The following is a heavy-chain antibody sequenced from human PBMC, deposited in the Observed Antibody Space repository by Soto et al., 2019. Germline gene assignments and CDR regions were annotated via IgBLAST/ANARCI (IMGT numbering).Heavy chain of an antibody. CDR2: IYYGGSS. CDR1: GASITSTTYF. CDR3: ARHGSY. Sequence: QLQLQESGPGLVKPSETLSLTCTLSGASITSTTYFWAWIRQPPGKGLEWVGSIYYGGSSYSNPSLKSRVTISLDTSKNQFSLTLTSVTAADTAVYYCARHGSYWGQGTLVTVSS. V-gene: IGHV4-39*01. J-gene: IGHJ4*02.